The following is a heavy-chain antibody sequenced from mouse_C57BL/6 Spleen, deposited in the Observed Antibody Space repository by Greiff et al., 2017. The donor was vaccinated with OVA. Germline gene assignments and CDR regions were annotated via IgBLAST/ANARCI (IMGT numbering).Heavy chain of an antibody. CDR1: GYTFTDYY. D-gene: IGHD1-1*01. V-gene: IGHV1-26*01. J-gene: IGHJ4*01. Sequence: EVQLQQSGPELVKPGASVKISCKASGYTFTDYYMNWVKQSHGKSLEWIGDINPNNGGTSYNQKFKGKATLTVDKSSSTAYMELRSLTSEDSAVYYCARGGGSSYEGMDYWGQGTSVTVSS. CDR3: ARGGGSSYEGMDY. CDR2: INPNNGGT.